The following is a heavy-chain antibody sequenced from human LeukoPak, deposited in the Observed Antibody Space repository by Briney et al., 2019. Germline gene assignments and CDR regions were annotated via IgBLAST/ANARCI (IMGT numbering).Heavy chain of an antibody. J-gene: IGHJ4*02. D-gene: IGHD6-13*01. V-gene: IGHV3-53*01. CDR3: ARSGWSIAAAGSFDY. Sequence: GGSLRLSCAASGFTFSSYAMSWVRQAPGKGLEWVSVIYSGGSTYYADSVKGRFTISRDNSKNTLYLQMNSLRAEDTAVYYCARSGWSIAAAGSFDYWGQGTLVTVSS. CDR2: IYSGGST. CDR1: GFTFSSYA.